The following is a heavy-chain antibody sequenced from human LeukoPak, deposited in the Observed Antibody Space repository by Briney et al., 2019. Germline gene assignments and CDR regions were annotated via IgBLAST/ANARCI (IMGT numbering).Heavy chain of an antibody. Sequence: GGSLRLSCAASGFTFSSYAMHWVRQAPGKGLEGVAVISYDGSNKYYADSVKGRFTISRDNSKNTLYLQMNSLRAEDTAVYYCARERDSSSWYPSFFDYWGQGTLVTVSS. CDR1: GFTFSSYA. J-gene: IGHJ4*02. V-gene: IGHV3-30-3*01. D-gene: IGHD6-13*01. CDR3: ARERDSSSWYPSFFDY. CDR2: ISYDGSNK.